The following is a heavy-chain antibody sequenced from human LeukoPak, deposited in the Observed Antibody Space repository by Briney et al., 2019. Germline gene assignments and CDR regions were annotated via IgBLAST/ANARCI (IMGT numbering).Heavy chain of an antibody. Sequence: GGSLRLSCAASGFTFSSYSMNWVRQAPGKGLEWVSSISRSGESTFYADSVRGRFTISRDNSKNTVYLQMESLRAEDTALYYCAKDYAVGSIDYWGQGTLVTVSS. CDR1: GFTFSSYS. CDR3: AKDYAVGSIDY. CDR2: ISRSGEST. V-gene: IGHV3-23*01. J-gene: IGHJ4*02. D-gene: IGHD3-16*01.